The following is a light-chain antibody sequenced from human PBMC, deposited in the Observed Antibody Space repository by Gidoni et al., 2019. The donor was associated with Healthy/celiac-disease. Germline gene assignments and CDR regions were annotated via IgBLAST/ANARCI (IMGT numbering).Light chain of an antibody. CDR1: NIGSKS. CDR2: YDS. J-gene: IGLJ1*01. V-gene: IGLV3-21*04. CDR3: QVWDSSSDHPDYV. Sequence: SYVLTQPPSVSVAPGKTARINCGGNNIGSKSVHWYQQKPGQAPVLVIYYDSDRPSGIPERFSGSNSGNTATLTISRVEAGDEADYYCQVWDSSSDHPDYVFGTGTKVTV.